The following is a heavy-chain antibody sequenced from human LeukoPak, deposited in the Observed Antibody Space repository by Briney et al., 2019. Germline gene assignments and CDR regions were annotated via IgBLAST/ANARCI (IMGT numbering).Heavy chain of an antibody. CDR1: GFTFSNAW. CDR2: IKSKTDGGTT. V-gene: IGHV3-15*01. Sequence: GGSLRLSCAASGFTFSNAWMSWVRPAPGKGLEWVGRIKSKTDGGTTDYAAPVKGRFTISRDDSKNTLYLQMNSLKTEDTAVYYCTTLMITFGGVIVLFDYWGQGTVVTVSS. D-gene: IGHD3-16*02. J-gene: IGHJ4*02. CDR3: TTLMITFGGVIVLFDY.